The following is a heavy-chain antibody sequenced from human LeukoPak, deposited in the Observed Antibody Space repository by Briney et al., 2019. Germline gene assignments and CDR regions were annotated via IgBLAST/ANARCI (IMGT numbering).Heavy chain of an antibody. Sequence: ASVKVSCKASGYTFTSYGISWVRQAPGQGLEWMGWISAYNGNTNYAQKLQGRVTMTTDTSTSTAYVELRSLRSDDTAVYYCLTSGSYRRAFDIWGQGTMVTVSS. CDR1: GYTFTSYG. D-gene: IGHD1-26*01. V-gene: IGHV1-18*01. J-gene: IGHJ3*02. CDR3: LTSGSYRRAFDI. CDR2: ISAYNGNT.